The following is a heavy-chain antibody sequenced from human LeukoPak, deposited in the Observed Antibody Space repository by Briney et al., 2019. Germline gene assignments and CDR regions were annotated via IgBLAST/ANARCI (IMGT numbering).Heavy chain of an antibody. CDR1: GYTFTSYY. Sequence: ASVNVSCKASGYTFTSYYMHWVRQAPGQGLEWMGIINPSGGSTSYAQKFQGRVTITRDTSASTAYMELSSLRSEDTAVYYCARVYSSSWYGYFDYWGQGTLVTVSS. CDR2: INPSGGST. CDR3: ARVYSSSWYGYFDY. J-gene: IGHJ4*02. D-gene: IGHD6-13*01. V-gene: IGHV1-46*01.